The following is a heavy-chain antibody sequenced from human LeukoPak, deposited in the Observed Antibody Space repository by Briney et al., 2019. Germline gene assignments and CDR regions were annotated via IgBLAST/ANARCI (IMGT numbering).Heavy chain of an antibody. J-gene: IGHJ4*02. CDR2: ISGSGGST. Sequence: GGSLRLSCAASGFTFSSYAMSWLRQAPGKGLEWVSAISGSGGSTYYADSVKGRFTISRDNSKNTLYLQMNSLRAEDTAVYYCAIPQVTYYYDSSGYPPLYWGQGTLVTVSS. CDR3: AIPQVTYYYDSSGYPPLY. V-gene: IGHV3-23*01. CDR1: GFTFSSYA. D-gene: IGHD3-22*01.